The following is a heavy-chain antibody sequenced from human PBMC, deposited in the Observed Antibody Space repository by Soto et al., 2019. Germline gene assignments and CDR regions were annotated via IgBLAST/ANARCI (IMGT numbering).Heavy chain of an antibody. V-gene: IGHV3-49*03. CDR3: VKEGYMRSDWYGQFDC. CDR2: IRSKAYGGTT. D-gene: IGHD6-19*01. Sequence: SLRLSCTASGFTFGDYAMSWFRQAPGKGLEWVGFIRSKAYGGTTEYADSVKGRSAISRDNSKNTLYLQMYSLRPEDTALYYCVKEGYMRSDWYGQFDCWGQGTLVTVSS. J-gene: IGHJ4*02. CDR1: GFTFGDYA.